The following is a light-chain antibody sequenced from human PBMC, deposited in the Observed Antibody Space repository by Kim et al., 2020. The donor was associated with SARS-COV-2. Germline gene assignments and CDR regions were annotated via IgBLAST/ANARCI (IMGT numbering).Light chain of an antibody. J-gene: IGLJ3*02. Sequence: GPSSTISCTGTSSDVGGYIHVSWYQQHPGKAPKLIIYDVNKRPSGASDRFSGSKSANTASLTISGLQAEDEAEYYCSSFTTIGTWVFGGGTQLTVL. CDR1: SSDVGGYIH. CDR3: SSFTTIGTWV. V-gene: IGLV2-14*04. CDR2: DVN.